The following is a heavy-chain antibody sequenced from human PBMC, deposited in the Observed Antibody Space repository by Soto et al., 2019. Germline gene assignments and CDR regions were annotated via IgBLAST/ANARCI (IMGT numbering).Heavy chain of an antibody. CDR2: IYGGGRT. J-gene: IGHJ2*01. D-gene: IGHD4-17*01. Sequence: EVQLVESGGGLVQPGGSLRLSCAASGFTVSSNYMSCVRQAPGKGLEWVSIIYGGGRTNYADSVKGRFTVSRDNYKNTLYLQMNSLRDEDTAMYYCCGPSTVTINWFFDLWGRGTLVTVSS. CDR3: CGPSTVTINWFFDL. V-gene: IGHV3-66*01. CDR1: GFTVSSNY.